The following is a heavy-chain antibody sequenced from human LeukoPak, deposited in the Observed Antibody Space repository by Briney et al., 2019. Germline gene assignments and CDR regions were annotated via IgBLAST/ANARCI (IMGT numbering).Heavy chain of an antibody. CDR1: GGTFSSYA. V-gene: IGHV1-69*13. D-gene: IGHD3-22*01. J-gene: IGHJ4*02. CDR3: AREYDSSGYYSDYFDY. Sequence: SVKVSCKASGGTFSSYAISWVRQAPGQGLEWMGGIIPIFGTANYAQRFQGRVTITADESTSTAYMELSSLRSEDTAVYYCAREYDSSGYYSDYFDYWGQGTLVTVSS. CDR2: IIPIFGTA.